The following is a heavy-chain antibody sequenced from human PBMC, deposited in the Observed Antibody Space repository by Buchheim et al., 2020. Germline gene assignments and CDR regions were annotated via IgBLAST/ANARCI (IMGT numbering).Heavy chain of an antibody. CDR1: GGSFSGYY. V-gene: IGHV4-34*01. Sequence: QVQLQRWGAGLLKPSETLSLTCAVYGGSFSGYYWSWIRQPPGKGLEWIGEINHSGSTNYNPSLKSRVTISVDTSKNQFSLKLSSVTAADTAVYYCARKPWWGRAYYFDYWGQGTL. J-gene: IGHJ4*02. CDR3: ARKPWWGRAYYFDY. D-gene: IGHD3-16*01. CDR2: INHSGST.